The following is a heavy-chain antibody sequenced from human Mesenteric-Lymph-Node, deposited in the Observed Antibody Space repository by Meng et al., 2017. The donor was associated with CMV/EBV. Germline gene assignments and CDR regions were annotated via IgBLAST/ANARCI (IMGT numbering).Heavy chain of an antibody. Sequence: ESLKISCVASGFTFSSYEMNWVRQPPGKGLEWIGYIYYSGSTNYNPSLKSRVTISVDTSKNQFSLKLSSVTAADTAVYYCARYSPPLYYYDSSGSQGVDYWGQGTLVTVSS. D-gene: IGHD3-22*01. CDR1: GFTFSSYE. CDR3: ARYSPPLYYYDSSGSQGVDY. CDR2: IYYSGST. V-gene: IGHV4-59*01. J-gene: IGHJ4*02.